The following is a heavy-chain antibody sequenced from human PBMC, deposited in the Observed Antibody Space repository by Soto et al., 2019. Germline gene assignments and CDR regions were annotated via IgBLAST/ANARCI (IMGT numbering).Heavy chain of an antibody. CDR1: GFTFSTYA. J-gene: IGHJ6*02. Sequence: GGSLRLSCAASGFTFSTYAMSWVRQAPGKGLEWVAAISGSGGSTYYPDSVKGRFTISRDNSQNTHYLQMNSLRAEDTAVYYCAKDQGCEQLALCGDGMDVWGQGTTVTVSS. CDR2: ISGSGGST. CDR3: AKDQGCEQLALCGDGMDV. D-gene: IGHD6-6*01. V-gene: IGHV3-23*01.